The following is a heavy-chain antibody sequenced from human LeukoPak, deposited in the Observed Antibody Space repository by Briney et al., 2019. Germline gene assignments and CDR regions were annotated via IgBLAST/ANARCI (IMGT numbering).Heavy chain of an antibody. CDR2: ISGSGGTT. D-gene: IGHD6-19*01. Sequence: GGSLRLSCAASGFIFSRYGMSWVRQAPGKGLEWVSAISGSGGTTYYADSVKGRFTISRDNSKNTLYLQINSLRAEDTAVYYCAKDHLPGIVVADRDYWGLGTLVTVSS. CDR3: AKDHLPGIVVADRDY. J-gene: IGHJ4*02. CDR1: GFIFSRYG. V-gene: IGHV3-23*01.